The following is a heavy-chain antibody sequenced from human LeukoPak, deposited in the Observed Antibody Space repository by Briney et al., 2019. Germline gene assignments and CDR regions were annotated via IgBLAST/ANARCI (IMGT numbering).Heavy chain of an antibody. J-gene: IGHJ4*02. CDR3: ARGPPYDFWSGSYYFNC. CDR1: GGSISSSSYY. Sequence: SETLSLTCTVSGGSISSSSYYWGWIRQPPGKGLEWIGSIYYSGSTYYNPSLKSRVTISVDTSKNQFSLKLSSVTAADTAVYYCARGPPYDFWSGSYYFNCWGQGTLVTVSS. CDR2: IYYSGST. V-gene: IGHV4-39*07. D-gene: IGHD3-3*01.